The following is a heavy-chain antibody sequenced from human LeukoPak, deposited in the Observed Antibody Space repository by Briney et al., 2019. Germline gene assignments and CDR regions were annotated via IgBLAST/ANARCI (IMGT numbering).Heavy chain of an antibody. J-gene: IGHJ4*02. D-gene: IGHD3-22*01. CDR3: AREYYSDSSGSDY. Sequence: GRSLRLSCAGSGLTFSSYWMSWVRQAPGKGLEWVANINQDGSEKYSVDSVKGRFTIPRDNAKNSLYLQMNSLRAEDTAVYYCAREYYSDSSGSDYWGQGTLVTVSS. CDR1: GLTFSSYW. V-gene: IGHV3-7*05. CDR2: INQDGSEK.